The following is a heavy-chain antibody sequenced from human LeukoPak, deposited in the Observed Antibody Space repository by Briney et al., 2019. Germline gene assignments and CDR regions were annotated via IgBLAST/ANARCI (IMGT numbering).Heavy chain of an antibody. J-gene: IGHJ5*02. D-gene: IGHD3-22*01. Sequence: ASVKVSCKASGGTFSSYAISWVRQAPGQGLEWMGGIIPIFGTANYAQKFQGRVTITADESTSTAYMELSSLRSEDTAVYYCARTYYYDSSGYYYVRSWFDPWGQGTLVTVSS. CDR2: IIPIFGTA. CDR3: ARTYYYDSSGYYYVRSWFDP. V-gene: IGHV1-69*13. CDR1: GGTFSSYA.